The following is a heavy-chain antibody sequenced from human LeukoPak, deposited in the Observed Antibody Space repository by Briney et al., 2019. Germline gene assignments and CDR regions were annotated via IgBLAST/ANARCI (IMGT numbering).Heavy chain of an antibody. J-gene: IGHJ4*02. D-gene: IGHD1-14*01. Sequence: SGGSLRLSCEASGFTFSNNWMTWVRQAPGKGLEWVANIKQDGTKTYYVDSVKGRFTISRDNAKNSVYLQMNSLRAEDTAVYFCAKDNPLPLWGQGTLVSVSS. V-gene: IGHV3-7*04. CDR3: AKDNPLPL. CDR2: IKQDGTKT. CDR1: GFTFSNNW.